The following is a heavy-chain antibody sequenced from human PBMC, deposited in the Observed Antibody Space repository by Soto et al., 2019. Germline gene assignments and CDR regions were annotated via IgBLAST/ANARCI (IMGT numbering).Heavy chain of an antibody. CDR2: ISGSGGST. CDR1: GFTFSSYA. V-gene: IGHV3-23*01. J-gene: IGHJ3*02. CDR3: AKEINYDFWRTDGAFDI. D-gene: IGHD3-3*01. Sequence: TGGSLRLSCAASGFTFSSYAMSWVRQAPGKGLEWVSAISGSGGSTYYADSVKGRFTISRDNSKNTLYLQMNSLRAEDTAVYYCAKEINYDFWRTDGAFDIWGQGTMVTVSS.